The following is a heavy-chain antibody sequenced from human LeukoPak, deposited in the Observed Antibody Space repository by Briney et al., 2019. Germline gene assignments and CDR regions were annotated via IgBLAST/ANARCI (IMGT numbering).Heavy chain of an antibody. D-gene: IGHD6-13*01. J-gene: IGHJ4*02. V-gene: IGHV1-18*01. CDR3: ARAGSSWFHFDY. Sequence: ASVTVSSKASGCAFSSYGITWVRQAPGQGLEWMGWISAYNVNTNYAQKLQGRVTMTTDTSTSTAYMELRSLRSDDTAVYYCARAGSSWFHFDYWGQGTLVTVSS. CDR2: ISAYNVNT. CDR1: GCAFSSYG.